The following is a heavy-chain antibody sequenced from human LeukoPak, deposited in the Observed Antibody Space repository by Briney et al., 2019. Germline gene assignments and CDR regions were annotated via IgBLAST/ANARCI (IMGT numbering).Heavy chain of an antibody. D-gene: IGHD6-13*01. CDR1: GFTFSDYY. J-gene: IGHJ4*02. Sequence: GGSLRLSCAASGFTFSDYYMSWIRQAPGKGLEWVSYISSSGSTIYYADSVKGRFTISRDNAKNSLYLQMNSLRAEDTAVYYCAKDRRPNSCRSRWLDYWGQGTLVTVSS. V-gene: IGHV3-11*04. CDR2: ISSSGSTI. CDR3: AKDRRPNSCRSRWLDY.